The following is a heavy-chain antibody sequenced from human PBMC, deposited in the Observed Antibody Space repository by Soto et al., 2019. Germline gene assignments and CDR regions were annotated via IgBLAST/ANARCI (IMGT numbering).Heavy chain of an antibody. J-gene: IGHJ5*02. CDR3: ATWIAAAGTHWFDP. CDR1: GGTFSSYT. V-gene: IGHV1-69*02. CDR2: IIPILGIA. D-gene: IGHD6-13*01. Sequence: QVQLVQSGAEVKKPGSSVKVSCKASGGTFSSYTISWVRQAPGQGLEWMGRIIPILGIANYAKKFQGRVTITADKSTSKAYMELSSLRSEDTAVYYCATWIAAAGTHWFDPWGQGTLVTVSS.